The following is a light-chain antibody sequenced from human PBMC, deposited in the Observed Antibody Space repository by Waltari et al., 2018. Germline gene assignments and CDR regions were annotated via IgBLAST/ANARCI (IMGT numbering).Light chain of an antibody. CDR1: RSDVGDYNY. Sequence: QSALTQPASVSGSPGQSITISCSGSRSDVGDYNYVSWYQQHPGQAPKLLIYDVSKRHSGASNRFSGSKSGNTASLTLSGLQAEDEADYYCSSFTSKRTVVFGGGTKVTVL. J-gene: IGLJ3*02. CDR3: SSFTSKRTVV. V-gene: IGLV2-14*03. CDR2: DVS.